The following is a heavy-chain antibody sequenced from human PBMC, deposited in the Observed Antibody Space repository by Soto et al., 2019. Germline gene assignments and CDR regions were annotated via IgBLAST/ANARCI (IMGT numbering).Heavy chain of an antibody. D-gene: IGHD6-13*01. Sequence: QVQLVQSGAEVKKPGASVKVSCKASGYTFTSYGISWVRQAPGQGLEWMGWINAYNGNKKYAQNLQGRVTMTTDTAPSTAYMELRSLGSDDTAVYYCARDLGQQLFDYWGQGTLVTVSS. CDR2: INAYNGNK. V-gene: IGHV1-18*01. CDR1: GYTFTSYG. J-gene: IGHJ4*02. CDR3: ARDLGQQLFDY.